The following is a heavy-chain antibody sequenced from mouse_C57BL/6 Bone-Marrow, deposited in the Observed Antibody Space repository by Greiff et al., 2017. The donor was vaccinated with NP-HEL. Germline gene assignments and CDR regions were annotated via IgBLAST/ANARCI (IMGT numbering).Heavy chain of an antibody. J-gene: IGHJ4*01. Sequence: EVHLVESGGGLVQPGGSLKLSCAASGFTFSDYYMYWVRQTPEKRLEWVAYISNGGGSTYYPDTVKGRFTISRDNAKNTLYLQMSRLKSEDTAMYYCARRGAMDYWGQGTSVTVSS. CDR3: ARRGAMDY. CDR1: GFTFSDYY. V-gene: IGHV5-12*01. CDR2: ISNGGGST.